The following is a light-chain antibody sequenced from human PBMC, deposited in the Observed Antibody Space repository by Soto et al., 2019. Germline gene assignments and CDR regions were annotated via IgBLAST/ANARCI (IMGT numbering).Light chain of an antibody. CDR1: QSVSSY. CDR3: QQRSNWPPVLT. CDR2: DAS. Sequence: EIVLTQSPGTLSLSPGERATLSCRASQSVSSYLAWYQQKPGRAPRLLIYDASNRATGIPARFSGSGSGTDFALTISSLEPEDFAVYYCQQRSNWPPVLTFGGGTKV. V-gene: IGKV3-11*01. J-gene: IGKJ4*01.